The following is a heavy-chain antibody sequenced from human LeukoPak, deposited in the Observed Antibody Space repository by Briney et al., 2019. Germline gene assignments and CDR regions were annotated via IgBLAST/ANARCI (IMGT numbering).Heavy chain of an antibody. J-gene: IGHJ4*02. Sequence: GGSLRLSCAASGFTFSSYGMHWVRQAPGKGLEWVAVISYDGSNKYYADSVKGRFSISRDNSKNTLYLQMNSLRPEDTAVYYCAXELIWSFDYWGQGTLVTVSS. CDR3: AXELIWSFDY. CDR2: ISYDGSNK. D-gene: IGHD3-10*01. CDR1: GFTFSSYG. V-gene: IGHV3-30*18.